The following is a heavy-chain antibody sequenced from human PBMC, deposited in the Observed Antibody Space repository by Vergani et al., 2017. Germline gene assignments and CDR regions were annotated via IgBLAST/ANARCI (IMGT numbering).Heavy chain of an antibody. J-gene: IGHJ4*02. V-gene: IGHV3-15*01. CDR3: TTSLGQVDY. D-gene: IGHD3-16*01. CDR1: GFTFSNAW. Sequence: EVQLVESGGGLVKPGGSLRLSCAASGFTFSNAWMSWVRQAPGKGLEWVGRIKSKTDGATTDYAAPVKGRFTISREDSKNTLYLQMNSLKTEDTAVYYCTTSLGQVDYWGQGTLVTVSS. CDR2: IKSKTDGATT.